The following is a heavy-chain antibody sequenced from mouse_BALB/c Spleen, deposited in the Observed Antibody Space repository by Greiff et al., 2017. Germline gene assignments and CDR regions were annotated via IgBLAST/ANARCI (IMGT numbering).Heavy chain of an antibody. V-gene: IGHV1-80*01. CDR1: GYAFSSYW. D-gene: IGHD1-1*01. J-gene: IGHJ4*01. CDR3: ARVGITTVVDDAMDY. Sequence: QVQLQQSGAELVRPGSSVKISCKASGYAFSSYWMNWVKQRPGQGLEWIGQIYPGDGDTNSNGKFKGNATLTADKSSSTAYMQLSSLTSEDSAVYFCARVGITTVVDDAMDYWGQGTSVTVSS. CDR2: IYPGDGDT.